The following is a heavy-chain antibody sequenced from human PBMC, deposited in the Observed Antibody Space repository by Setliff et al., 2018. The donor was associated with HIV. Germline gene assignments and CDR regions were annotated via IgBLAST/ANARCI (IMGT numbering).Heavy chain of an antibody. CDR1: GYSISSGYY. Sequence: SETLSLTCAVSGYSISSGYYWGWIRQPPGKGLEWIGSIYHRGSTYYNPSLKSRVTISVDTSKNQFSLNLSSVTAADTAVYYCARLKSGSLGGYVDYWGQGTLVTVSS. V-gene: IGHV4-38-2*01. CDR3: ARLKSGSLGGYVDY. D-gene: IGHD3-10*01. CDR2: IYHRGST. J-gene: IGHJ4*02.